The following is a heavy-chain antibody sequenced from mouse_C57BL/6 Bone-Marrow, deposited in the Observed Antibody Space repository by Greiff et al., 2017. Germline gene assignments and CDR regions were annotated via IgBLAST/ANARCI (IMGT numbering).Heavy chain of an antibody. CDR1: GYTFTSYG. J-gene: IGHJ4*01. D-gene: IGHD2-3*01. CDR3: ARRNDGWVFYAMDG. V-gene: IGHV1-81*01. Sequence: VQLQESGAELARPGASVKLSCKASGYTFTSYGISWVKQRPGQGLEGIGELYPRSGNTDYNEKFKGKATLTADKSSSAAYMELRSLTSEDSAVYFCARRNDGWVFYAMDGWGQGTSVTVSS. CDR2: LYPRSGNT.